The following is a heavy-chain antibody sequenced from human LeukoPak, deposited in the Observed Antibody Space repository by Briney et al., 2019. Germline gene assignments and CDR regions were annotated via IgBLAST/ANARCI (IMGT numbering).Heavy chain of an antibody. J-gene: IGHJ4*02. CDR3: ARLVIEAAGTKVDY. Sequence: SVKVSCKASGYTFTSYDINWVRQATGQGLEWMGWMNPNSGNTGYAQKFQGRVTMTRNTSISTAYMELSSLRSEDTAAYYCARLVIEAAGTKVDYWGQGTLVTVSS. CDR1: GYTFTSYD. V-gene: IGHV1-8*01. D-gene: IGHD6-13*01. CDR2: MNPNSGNT.